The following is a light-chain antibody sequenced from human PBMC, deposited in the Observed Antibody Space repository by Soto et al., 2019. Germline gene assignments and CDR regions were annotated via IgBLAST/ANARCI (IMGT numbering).Light chain of an antibody. V-gene: IGKV3-20*01. J-gene: IGKJ1*01. CDR2: GAS. CDR1: QNVYSNY. Sequence: EIVLTLSPGTLSLSPGERATLSCRASQNVYSNYLAWYQHKPGQAPRIISFGASGRATGIPDRFSGSGSGTDFTLNISRLEPEDFAVYYCQQYGSLSWTFGQGTKVGIK. CDR3: QQYGSLSWT.